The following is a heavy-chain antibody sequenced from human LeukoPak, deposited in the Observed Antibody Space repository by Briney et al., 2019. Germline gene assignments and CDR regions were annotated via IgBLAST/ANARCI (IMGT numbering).Heavy chain of an antibody. CDR3: ARGYSYGLYYFDY. V-gene: IGHV4-59*01. CDR1: GGSISSYY. J-gene: IGHJ4*02. CDR2: IYYSGST. D-gene: IGHD5-18*01. Sequence: PSETLSLTCTVSGGSISSYYWSWIRQPPGKGLEWIGYIYYSGSTNYNPSLKSRVTISVDTPKNQFSLKLSSVTAADTAVYYCARGYSYGLYYFDYWGQGTLVTVSS.